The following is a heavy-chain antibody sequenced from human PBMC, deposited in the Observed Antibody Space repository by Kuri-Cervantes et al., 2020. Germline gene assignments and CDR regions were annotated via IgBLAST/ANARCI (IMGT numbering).Heavy chain of an antibody. CDR3: ARERGGRSSGYYYYYGMDV. CDR1: GFTFSSYS. D-gene: IGHD3-22*01. V-gene: IGHV3-21*01. J-gene: IGHJ6*02. CDR2: ISSSSSYI. Sequence: GESLKISCAASGFTFSSYSMNWVRQAPGKGLEWVSSISSSSSYIYYADSVKGRFTIPRDNAKNSLYLQMNSLRAEDTAVYYCARERGGRSSGYYYYYGMDVWGQGTTVTVSS.